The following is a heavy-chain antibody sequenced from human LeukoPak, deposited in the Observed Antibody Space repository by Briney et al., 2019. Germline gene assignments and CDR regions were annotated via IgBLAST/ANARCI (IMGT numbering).Heavy chain of an antibody. V-gene: IGHV1-69*05. J-gene: IGHJ5*02. CDR3: ARDRSGYASNNWFDP. CDR1: GGTLSSYA. D-gene: IGHD5-12*01. CDR2: IIPIFGTA. Sequence: ASGKVSCKASGGTLSSYAIRWVLQAPGQGLEWMGGIIPIFGTANYAQKFQGRVTMTRDMSTSTVYMELSSLRSEDTAVYYCARDRSGYASNNWFDPWGQGTLVTVSS.